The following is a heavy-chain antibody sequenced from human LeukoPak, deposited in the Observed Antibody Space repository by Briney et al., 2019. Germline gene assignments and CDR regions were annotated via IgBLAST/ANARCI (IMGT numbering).Heavy chain of an antibody. CDR1: GFTFSSYS. CDR2: ISSRSRTI. CDR3: AKEWELLRYFDY. V-gene: IGHV3-48*01. D-gene: IGHD1-26*01. Sequence: PGGSLRLSCAASGFTFSSYSMNWVRQAPGKGLEWVSYISSRSRTIYYADSVKGRFTISRDNAKNSLYLQINSLRAEDTAVYYCAKEWELLRYFDYWGQGTLVTVSS. J-gene: IGHJ4*02.